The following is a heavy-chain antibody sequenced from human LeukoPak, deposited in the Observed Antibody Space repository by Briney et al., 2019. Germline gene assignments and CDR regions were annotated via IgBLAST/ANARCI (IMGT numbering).Heavy chain of an antibody. J-gene: IGHJ4*02. CDR1: GVSVSSNSAA. Sequence: KLSQTLSLTCAISGVSVSSNSAAWNWIRQSPSRGLEWLGRTYYRSKWYNDYAVSVKSRITINPDTSKNQFSLQLNSVTPEDTAVYYCARDTVLMVYAMGEFDYWGQGTLVTVSS. CDR2: TYYRSKWYN. CDR3: ARDTVLMVYAMGEFDY. D-gene: IGHD2-8*01. V-gene: IGHV6-1*01.